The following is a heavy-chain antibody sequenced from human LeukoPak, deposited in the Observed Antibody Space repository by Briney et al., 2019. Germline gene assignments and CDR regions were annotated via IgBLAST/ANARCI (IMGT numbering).Heavy chain of an antibody. CDR1: GGSISSYY. CDR2: IYYSGST. D-gene: IGHD3-3*01. Sequence: PSETLSLTCTVSGGSISSYYWSWIRQPPGKGLKWIGYIYYSGSTNYKSSLKSRVTISVDTSKNQFSLKLSSVTAADTAVYYCARGNPSYDFWSGYFFHDYWGQGTLVTVSS. V-gene: IGHV4-59*12. J-gene: IGHJ4*02. CDR3: ARGNPSYDFWSGYFFHDY.